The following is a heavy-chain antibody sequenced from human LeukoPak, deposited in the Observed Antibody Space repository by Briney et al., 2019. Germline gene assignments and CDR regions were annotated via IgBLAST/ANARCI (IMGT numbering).Heavy chain of an antibody. Sequence: GGSLRLSCAASEFTVSSNYVSWVRQAPGKGLEWVSVIYSGGSTYYADSVKGRFTISRDNSKNTLYLQMNSLRAEDTAVYYCARRLDYGDYFDYWGQGTLVTVSS. V-gene: IGHV3-66*01. J-gene: IGHJ4*02. CDR2: IYSGGST. CDR3: ARRLDYGDYFDY. D-gene: IGHD4-17*01. CDR1: EFTVSSNY.